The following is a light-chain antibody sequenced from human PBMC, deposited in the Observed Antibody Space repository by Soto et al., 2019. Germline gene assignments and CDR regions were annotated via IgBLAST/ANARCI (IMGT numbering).Light chain of an antibody. CDR2: GAS. CDR3: QQYGTSPYT. Sequence: VMTQSPTTLSVSPGETATLSCRASHSVGSNLAWYQQNPGQAPRLLIYGASTRATGVPARFSGSGSATQFTLTISRLEPEDFAVYYCQQYGTSPYTFGQGTKLEIK. CDR1: HSVGSN. V-gene: IGKV3-15*01. J-gene: IGKJ2*01.